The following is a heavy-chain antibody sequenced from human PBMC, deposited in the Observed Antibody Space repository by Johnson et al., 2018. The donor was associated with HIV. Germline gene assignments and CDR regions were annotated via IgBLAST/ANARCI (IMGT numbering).Heavy chain of an antibody. D-gene: IGHD3-22*01. CDR3: ARDLYYYDSSGYAFDI. Sequence: QMQLVESGGGLVKPGRSLRLSCAASGFTFSDYYMSWIRQAPGKGLEWVSYISSSGSNIDYADSVKGRFTISRDNTKNSLYLQMNSLRAGGTAVYFCARDLYYYDSSGYAFDIWGQGTMVTVSS. J-gene: IGHJ3*02. CDR1: GFTFSDYY. V-gene: IGHV3-11*04. CDR2: ISSSGSNI.